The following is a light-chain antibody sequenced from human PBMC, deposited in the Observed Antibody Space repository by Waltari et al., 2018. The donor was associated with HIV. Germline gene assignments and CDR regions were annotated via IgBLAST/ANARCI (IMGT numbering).Light chain of an antibody. J-gene: IGKJ3*01. CDR2: LGS. CDR3: MQALQTSFT. Sequence: DIVMTQSSLSLPVTPGEPASISCRSSQSLLHSNGYNYLDWYLQKPGQSPQLLIYLGSNRASGVPERFSGSGSGTDFTLKISRVEAEDVGVYYCMQALQTSFTFGPGTKVDIK. V-gene: IGKV2-28*01. CDR1: QSLLHSNGYNY.